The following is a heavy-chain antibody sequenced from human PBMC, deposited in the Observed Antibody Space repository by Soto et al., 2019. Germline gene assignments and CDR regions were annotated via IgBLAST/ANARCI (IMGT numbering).Heavy chain of an antibody. CDR1: GYTFTSYG. J-gene: IGHJ4*02. D-gene: IGHD3-22*01. CDR2: ISAYNGNT. V-gene: IGHV1-18*01. CDR3: ARGGRRFYESSGYSPLDY. Sequence: ASVKVSCKASGYTFTSYGISWVRQAPGQGLEWMGWISAYNGNTNYAQKFQGRVTTTRDTSASTAYMELSSLTFEDTAVYYCARGGRRFYESSGYSPLDYWGQGTLVTVSS.